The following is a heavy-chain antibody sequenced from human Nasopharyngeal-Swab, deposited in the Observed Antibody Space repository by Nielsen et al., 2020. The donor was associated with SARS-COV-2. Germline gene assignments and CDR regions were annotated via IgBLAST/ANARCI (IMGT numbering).Heavy chain of an antibody. CDR2: INHSGST. J-gene: IGHJ4*02. V-gene: IGHV4-34*01. CDR3: ARGRWVVLMVYARYYFDY. CDR1: GGSFSGYY. D-gene: IGHD2-8*01. Sequence: SETLSLTCAVYGGSFSGYYWSWIRQPPGKGLEGIGEINHSGSTNYNPSLKSRVTISVDTSKNQFSLKLSSVTAADTAVYYCARGRWVVLMVYARYYFDYWGQGTLVTVSS.